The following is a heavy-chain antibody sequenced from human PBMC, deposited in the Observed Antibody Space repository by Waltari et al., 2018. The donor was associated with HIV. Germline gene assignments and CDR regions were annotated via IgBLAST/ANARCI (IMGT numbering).Heavy chain of an antibody. J-gene: IGHJ4*02. CDR2: INHSGST. D-gene: IGHD6-13*01. CDR1: GGSFSGYY. Sequence: QVQLQQWGAGPFKPSETLSLTCALYGGSFSGYYWLWTRQPPGKGLEWIGEINHSGSTNYNPSLKSRVTISVDTSKNQFSLKLSSVTAADTAVYYCARNCGGSSWFPYFDYWGQGTLVTVSS. V-gene: IGHV4-34*01. CDR3: ARNCGGSSWFPYFDY.